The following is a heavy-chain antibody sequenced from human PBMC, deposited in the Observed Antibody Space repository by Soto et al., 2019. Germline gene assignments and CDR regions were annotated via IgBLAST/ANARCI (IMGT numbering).Heavy chain of an antibody. CDR1: GCTFSDYY. D-gene: IGHD4-17*01. Sequence: GGFLRLSCAASGCTFSDYYMSWIRQAPGKGLEWVSYISSSGSTIYYADSVKGRFTISRDNAKNSLYLQMNSLRAEDTAVYYWARDGSVTTAYSSDYWGQGTLVTVSS. J-gene: IGHJ4*02. V-gene: IGHV3-11*01. CDR3: ARDGSVTTAYSSDY. CDR2: ISSSGSTI.